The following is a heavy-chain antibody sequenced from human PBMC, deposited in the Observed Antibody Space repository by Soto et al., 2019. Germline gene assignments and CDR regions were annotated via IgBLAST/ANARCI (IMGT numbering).Heavy chain of an antibody. D-gene: IGHD2-2*01. CDR1: GFPFSSYD. CDR2: IGTAGDT. Sequence: EVQLVESGGGLVQPGGSLRLSCAASGFPFSSYDMHWVRQATGKGLEWVSAIGTAGDTYYPGSVKGRFTISRENAKNSLYLQMNSLRAEDTAVYYCARWVYCSSTSCYGSSYYYYGMDVWVQGTTVTVYS. CDR3: ARWVYCSSTSCYGSSYYYYGMDV. J-gene: IGHJ6*01. V-gene: IGHV3-13*01.